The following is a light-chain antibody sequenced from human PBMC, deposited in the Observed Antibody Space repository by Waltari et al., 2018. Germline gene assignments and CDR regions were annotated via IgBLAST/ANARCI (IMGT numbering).Light chain of an antibody. Sequence: DIVLTQSPGTLSLSPGERATLSCRARQSVRRAFAWYQQRPGQAPRLLIYDASNRATGIPDRFSGSGSGTDFSLTISRLEAEDVAVYYCQHDVRLPGAFGQGTKVEIK. CDR2: DAS. CDR3: QHDVRLPGA. CDR1: QSVRRA. J-gene: IGKJ1*01. V-gene: IGKV3-20*01.